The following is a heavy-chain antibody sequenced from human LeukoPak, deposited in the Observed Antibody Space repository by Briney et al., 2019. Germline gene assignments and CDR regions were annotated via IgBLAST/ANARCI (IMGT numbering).Heavy chain of an antibody. V-gene: IGHV1-3*01. D-gene: IGHD6-19*01. Sequence: ASVKVSCKASGYTFTNYAIHWVRQAPGQRLEWMGWINAGNGNTEYSQNLQDRVTITRDTSATTAYMELSSLRSEDTAVYYCARGYTNGWYLDYWGQGTLVTVSS. CDR2: INAGNGNT. CDR3: ARGYTNGWYLDY. J-gene: IGHJ4*02. CDR1: GYTFTNYA.